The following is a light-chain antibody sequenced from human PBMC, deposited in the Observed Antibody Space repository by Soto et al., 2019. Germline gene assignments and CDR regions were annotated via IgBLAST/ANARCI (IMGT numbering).Light chain of an antibody. Sequence: EIVLTQSPGTLSLSPGERATLSCRASQSVSSNYLAWYQQKPGQAPRLLIYGASSRATGIPDRFSGSGSGTDFTLTISRLEPEDFAVYYCQQCGSSLQRTFGGGTKVEIK. J-gene: IGKJ4*01. CDR1: QSVSSNY. V-gene: IGKV3-20*01. CDR2: GAS. CDR3: QQCGSSLQRT.